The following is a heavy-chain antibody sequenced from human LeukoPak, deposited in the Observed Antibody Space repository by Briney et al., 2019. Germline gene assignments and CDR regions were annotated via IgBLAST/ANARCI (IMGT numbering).Heavy chain of an antibody. CDR1: GFTFVQYA. V-gene: IGHV3-64*02. Sequence: GGSLRLSCAASGFTFVQYAFFWVRQAPGKGLEYVSSINNRGTDTFYAESVNGRFTISRDNAKNTIYLQMGSLRAEDMAVYFCAREAILTGYPLDYWGQGSLVTVSS. CDR2: INNRGTDT. D-gene: IGHD3-9*01. CDR3: AREAILTGYPLDY. J-gene: IGHJ4*02.